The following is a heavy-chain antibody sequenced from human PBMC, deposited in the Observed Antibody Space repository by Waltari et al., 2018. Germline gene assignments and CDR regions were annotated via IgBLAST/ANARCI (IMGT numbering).Heavy chain of an antibody. J-gene: IGHJ4*02. CDR1: GYSISSGYY. V-gene: IGHV4-38-2*01. CDR2: IYHSGST. CDR3: ARVIAAAGNYFDY. D-gene: IGHD6-13*01. Sequence: QVQLQESGPGLVKPSETLSLTCAVSGYSISSGYYWGWIRQPPGKGLEWIGSIYHSGSTYYNPSLKSRVTISVDTSKNHFSLKLSSVTAADTAVYYCARVIAAAGNYFDYWGQGTLVTVSS.